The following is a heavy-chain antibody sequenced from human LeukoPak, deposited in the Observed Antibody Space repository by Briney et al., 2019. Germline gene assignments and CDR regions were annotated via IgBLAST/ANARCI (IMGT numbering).Heavy chain of an antibody. D-gene: IGHD4-23*01. CDR1: GFTFSSYS. Sequence: PGGSLRLSCAASGFTFSSYSMNWVRQAPGKGLEWVSSISSSSSYIYYADSVKGRFTISRDNAKNSLYLQVNSLRAEDTAVYYCAPYPLGGDFQHWGQGTLVTVSS. CDR3: APYPLGGDFQH. V-gene: IGHV3-21*01. CDR2: ISSSSSYI. J-gene: IGHJ1*01.